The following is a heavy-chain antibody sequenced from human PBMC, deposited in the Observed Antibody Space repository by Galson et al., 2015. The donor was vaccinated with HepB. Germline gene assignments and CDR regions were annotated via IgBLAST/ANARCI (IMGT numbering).Heavy chain of an antibody. Sequence: SLRLSCAASGFTFSMYAMHWVRQAPGKGLEYVSAISRNGDSTYYANSVRGRFTISRDNSKDTLYLQMDSLRVEDMAVYYCARDPQRGSPALYYHYGTDVWGQGTTVTVSS. D-gene: IGHD1-26*01. V-gene: IGHV3-64*01. J-gene: IGHJ6*02. CDR3: ARDPQRGSPALYYHYGTDV. CDR1: GFTFSMYA. CDR2: ISRNGDST.